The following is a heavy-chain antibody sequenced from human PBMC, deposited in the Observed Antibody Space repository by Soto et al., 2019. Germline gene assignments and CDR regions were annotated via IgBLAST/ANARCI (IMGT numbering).Heavy chain of an antibody. CDR3: ARCEGSMSYCFYFGS. CDR1: GFTFSSYS. V-gene: IGHV3-48*01. CDR2: ISSSSSTI. Sequence: GGSLRLSCAASGFTFSSYSMNWVRQAPGKGLEWLSYISSSSSTIFYADSVKGRFSVSRDNAKNSLFLQMNSLRAEDTAVYYWARCEGSMSYCFYFGSWGQGTLVTVSS. D-gene: IGHD3-10*01. J-gene: IGHJ4*02.